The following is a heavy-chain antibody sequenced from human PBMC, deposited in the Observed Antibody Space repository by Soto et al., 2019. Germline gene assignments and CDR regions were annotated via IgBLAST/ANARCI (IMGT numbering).Heavy chain of an antibody. Sequence: GGSLRLSCAASGFTFSSYGMHWVRQAPGKGLEWVAVIWYDGSNKYYADSVKGRFTISRDNSKNTLYLQMNSLRAEDTAVYYCARGDSPPRYSMDVWGQGTTVTGSS. CDR1: GFTFSSYG. CDR2: IWYDGSNK. CDR3: ARGDSPPRYSMDV. J-gene: IGHJ6*02. V-gene: IGHV3-33*01.